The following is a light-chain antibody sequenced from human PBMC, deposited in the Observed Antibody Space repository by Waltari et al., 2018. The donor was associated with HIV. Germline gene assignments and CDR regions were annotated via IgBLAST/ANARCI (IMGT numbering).Light chain of an antibody. CDR3: QTWGTGIQDVV. CDR2: INSDGSH. CDR1: SGHSHYA. J-gene: IGLJ2*01. Sequence: QLVLTQSPSASDSLGASVKLTCTLSSGHSHYAIAWYQLQPQKGPRYLLKINSDGSHYEGDGIPDRFSCSSSGAERYLILSSLQSDDEADYYCQTWGTGIQDVVFGGGTKLTVL. V-gene: IGLV4-69*01.